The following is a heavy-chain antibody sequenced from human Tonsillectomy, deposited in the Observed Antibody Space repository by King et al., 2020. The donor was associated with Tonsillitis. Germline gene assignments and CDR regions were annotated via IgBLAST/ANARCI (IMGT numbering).Heavy chain of an antibody. CDR1: GFTFSDYY. CDR2: ISSSGSTI. D-gene: IGHD2-15*01. Sequence: VQLVESGGGLVKPGGSLRLSCAASGFTFSDYYMSWIRQAPGKGLEWVSYISSSGSTIYYADSVKGRFTISRDNAKNSLYLQMNSLRAEDTAVYYCARVHTPHGMDCSGGSCYPNLDYWGQGTLVTVSS. V-gene: IGHV3-11*01. J-gene: IGHJ4*02. CDR3: ARVHTPHGMDCSGGSCYPNLDY.